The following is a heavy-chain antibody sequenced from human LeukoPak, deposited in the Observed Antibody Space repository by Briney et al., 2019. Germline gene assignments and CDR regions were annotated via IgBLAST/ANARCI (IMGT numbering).Heavy chain of an antibody. CDR1: GDSVSSNSAA. CDR2: TYYRSKWYS. D-gene: IGHD6-19*01. Sequence: SQTLSLTCVISGDSVSSNSAAWNWIRQSPSKGLEWLGRTYYRSKWYSDYALSVKGRVIINSDTSKNQVSLQLNSVTPEDTAVYYCTRAGGYSSGWNGWNLDLWGRGTRVIVSS. J-gene: IGHJ2*01. V-gene: IGHV6-1*01. CDR3: TRAGGYSSGWNGWNLDL.